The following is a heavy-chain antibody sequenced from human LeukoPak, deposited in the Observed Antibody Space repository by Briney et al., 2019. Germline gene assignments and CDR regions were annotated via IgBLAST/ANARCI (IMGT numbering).Heavy chain of an antibody. V-gene: IGHV4-34*01. D-gene: IGHD2-21*01. Sequence: PSETLSLTCAVYGGSFSGYYWSWIRQPPGKGLEWIGEINHSGSTNYNPSLKSRVTISVGTSKNQFSLKLSSVTAADTAVYYCARVSVANFDYWGQGTLVTVSS. J-gene: IGHJ4*02. CDR3: ARVSVANFDY. CDR1: GGSFSGYY. CDR2: INHSGST.